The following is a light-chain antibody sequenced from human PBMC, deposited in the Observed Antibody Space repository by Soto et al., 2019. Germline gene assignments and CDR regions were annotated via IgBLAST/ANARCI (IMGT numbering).Light chain of an antibody. J-gene: IGLJ3*02. CDR1: SSAAGHYNF. CDR2: EDS. V-gene: IGLV2-23*01. CDR3: CSYAGSSTSWV. Sequence: QSALTQPASVSGSPGQSITISCTGTSSAAGHYNFVSWYQQHPGKAPKVIIYEDSTRPSGVSNRISGSKSGNTASLTISGLQAEDEADYYCCSYAGSSTSWVFGGGTKLTVL.